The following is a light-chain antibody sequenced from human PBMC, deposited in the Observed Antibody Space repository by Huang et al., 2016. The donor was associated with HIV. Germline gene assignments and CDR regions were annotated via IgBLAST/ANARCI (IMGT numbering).Light chain of an antibody. CDR2: GVS. Sequence: EIVLTQSPGTLSLSPGERATLPCRASQSIISSYLAWYQQKPGQAPRRVMYGVSNWATGIPDRFSGSGSGTDFTLTINRLEPEDVAVYYCHQYGSSPKTFGQGTRLEIK. V-gene: IGKV3-20*01. CDR3: HQYGSSPKT. J-gene: IGKJ2*01. CDR1: QSIISSY.